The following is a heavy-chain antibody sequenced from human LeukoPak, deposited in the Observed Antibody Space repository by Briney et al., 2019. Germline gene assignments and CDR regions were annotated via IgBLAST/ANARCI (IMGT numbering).Heavy chain of an antibody. CDR3: ASLYLGYSYLYYFDH. CDR2: IYYSGST. Sequence: TSETLSLTCTVSGYSISSGYYWGWIRQPPGKGLEWIGSIYYSGSTYYNPSLKSRVTISVDTSKNQFSLKLSSVTAADTAVYYCASLYLGYSYLYYFDHWGQGTLVTVSS. D-gene: IGHD5-18*01. J-gene: IGHJ4*02. CDR1: GYSISSGYY. V-gene: IGHV4-38-2*02.